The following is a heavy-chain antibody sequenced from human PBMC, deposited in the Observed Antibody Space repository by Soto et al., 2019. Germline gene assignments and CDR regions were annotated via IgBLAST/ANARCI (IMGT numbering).Heavy chain of an antibody. CDR1: GYTFTGYY. CDR3: ARDLYNMRFGELYFGDYYYYGMDV. Sequence: ASVKVSCKASGYTFTGYYMHWVRQAPGQGLEWMGWINPNSGGTNYAQKFQGWVTMTRDTSISTAYMELSRLRSDDTAVYYCARDLYNMRFGELYFGDYYYYGMDVWGQGTTVTVSS. J-gene: IGHJ6*02. D-gene: IGHD3-10*01. CDR2: INPNSGGT. V-gene: IGHV1-2*04.